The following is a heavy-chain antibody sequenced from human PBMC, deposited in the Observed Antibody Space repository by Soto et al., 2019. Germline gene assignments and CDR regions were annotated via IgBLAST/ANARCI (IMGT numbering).Heavy chain of an antibody. CDR2: ISAYNGNT. CDR1: GYMFVTYG. D-gene: IGHD3-10*01. CDR3: ARDLDGSGSYYTDY. Sequence: ASVKVSCKASGYMFVTYGINWVRQAPGQGLEWMGWISAYNGNTKYAQNLQGRVTMTTDASTSTAYMEMRSLSSDDTAVYYCARDLDGSGSYYTDYWGPGTLVTVPQ. J-gene: IGHJ4*02. V-gene: IGHV1-18*01.